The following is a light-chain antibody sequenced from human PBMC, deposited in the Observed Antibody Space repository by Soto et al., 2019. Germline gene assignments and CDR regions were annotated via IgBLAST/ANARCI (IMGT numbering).Light chain of an antibody. J-gene: IGLJ1*01. CDR3: SSYTSSSTLPYV. CDR2: DVS. CDR1: SSDVGGYNY. V-gene: IGLV2-14*04. Sequence: TSSDVGGYNYVSWYQQRPGKAPKLMIYDVSNRPSGVSNRFSGSKSGNTASLTISGLQAEDEADYYCSSYTSSSTLPYVFGTGTKFTVL.